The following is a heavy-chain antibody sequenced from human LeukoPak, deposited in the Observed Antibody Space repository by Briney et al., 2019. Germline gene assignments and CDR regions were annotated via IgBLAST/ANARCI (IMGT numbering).Heavy chain of an antibody. Sequence: GGSLRLSCAASGFSFSGYAMNWVRQAPGKGLEWVSAISGGGGSTTYYADSVKGRFTISRDNAKNSLYLQMNSLRAEDTAVYYCATFPVVGATSPDYWGQGTLVTVSS. J-gene: IGHJ4*02. V-gene: IGHV3-23*01. D-gene: IGHD2-15*01. CDR2: ISGGGGSTT. CDR1: GFSFSGYA. CDR3: ATFPVVGATSPDY.